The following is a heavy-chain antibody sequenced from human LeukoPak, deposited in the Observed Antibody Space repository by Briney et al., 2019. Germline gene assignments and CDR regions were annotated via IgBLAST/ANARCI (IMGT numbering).Heavy chain of an antibody. CDR1: GYSFTSYW. V-gene: IGHV5-51*01. CDR3: ARQRRDGYNSADAFDI. CDR2: IYPGDSDT. J-gene: IGHJ3*02. D-gene: IGHD5-24*01. Sequence: GESLKISCKGSGYSFTSYWIGWVRQMPGKGLEWMGIIYPGDSDTRYSPSFQGQVTISADKPISTAYLQWSSLKASDTAMYYCARQRRDGYNSADAFDIWGQGTMVTVSS.